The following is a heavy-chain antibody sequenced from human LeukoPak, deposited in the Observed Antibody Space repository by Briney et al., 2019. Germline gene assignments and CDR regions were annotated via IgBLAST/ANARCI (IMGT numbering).Heavy chain of an antibody. CDR1: GFTFSSCS. CDR3: AKEDACSSGWAFDY. J-gene: IGHJ4*02. D-gene: IGHD6-19*01. CDR2: ISSSSSTI. Sequence: GGTLRLSCAASGFTFSSCSMNWVRPAPATGMERVSYISSSSSTISYADSAQHRLTISRDKAKNSLYLQMNSLRDEDTAVYYCAKEDACSSGWAFDYWGQGTLVTVSS. V-gene: IGHV3-48*02.